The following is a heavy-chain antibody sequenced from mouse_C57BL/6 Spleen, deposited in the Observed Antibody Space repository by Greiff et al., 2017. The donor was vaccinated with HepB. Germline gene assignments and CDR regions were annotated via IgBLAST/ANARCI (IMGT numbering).Heavy chain of an antibody. CDR3: AREGNWDYAMDY. CDR1: GFTFSDYG. CDR2: ISSGSSTI. D-gene: IGHD4-1*01. J-gene: IGHJ4*01. Sequence: EVQGVESGGGLVKPGGSLKLSCAASGFTFSDYGMHWVRQAPEKGLEWVAYISSGSSTIYYADTVKGRFTISRDNAKNTLFLQMTSLRSEDTAMYYCAREGNWDYAMDYWGQGTSVTVSS. V-gene: IGHV5-17*01.